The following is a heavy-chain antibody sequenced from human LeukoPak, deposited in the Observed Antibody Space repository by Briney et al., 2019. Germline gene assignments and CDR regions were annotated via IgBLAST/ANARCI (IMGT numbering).Heavy chain of an antibody. CDR3: ARGGGWFDP. Sequence: ASVKVSCKASGYTFSHYFLHWVRQAPGQALEWMGWINPNSGGTNYAQKFQGRVTMTRDTSISTAYMELSRLRSDDTAVYYCARGGGWFDPWGQGTLVTVSS. J-gene: IGHJ5*02. D-gene: IGHD3-16*01. V-gene: IGHV1-2*02. CDR1: GYTFSHYF. CDR2: INPNSGGT.